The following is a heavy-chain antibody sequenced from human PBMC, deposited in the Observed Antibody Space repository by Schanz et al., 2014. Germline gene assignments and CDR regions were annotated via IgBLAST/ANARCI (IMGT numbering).Heavy chain of an antibody. Sequence: QGQLVQSGPEVKEPGASVKVSCEASRYTFNTYGLNWVRQAPGQGLEWMGWISAYTNNTNYAQKVQGRVTMTTDTSTGTAYMELRSLRSDDTAVYYCARDRRRYCSTASCLHDNWFDPWGQGTLXIVSP. CDR1: RYTFNTYG. CDR3: ARDRRRYCSTASCLHDNWFDP. CDR2: ISAYTNNT. D-gene: IGHD2-2*01. J-gene: IGHJ5*02. V-gene: IGHV1-18*01.